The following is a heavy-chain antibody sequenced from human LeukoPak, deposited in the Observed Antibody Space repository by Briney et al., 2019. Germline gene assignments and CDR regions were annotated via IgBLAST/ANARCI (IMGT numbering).Heavy chain of an antibody. CDR2: IYTSGST. CDR1: GGSISNGSYY. V-gene: IGHV4-61*02. D-gene: IGHD2/OR15-2a*01. CDR3: ASNRSPRSKLDAFDI. Sequence: NPSQTLSLTCTVSGGSISNGSYYWSWIRQPAGKGLEWIGRIYTSGSTNYNPSLKSRVTISVDTSKNQFSLKLSSVTAADTAVYYCASNRSPRSKLDAFDIWGQGTMVTVSS. J-gene: IGHJ3*02.